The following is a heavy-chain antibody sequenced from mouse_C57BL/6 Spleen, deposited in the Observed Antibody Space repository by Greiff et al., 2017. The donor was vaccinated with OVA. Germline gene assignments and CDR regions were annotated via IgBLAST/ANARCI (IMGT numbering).Heavy chain of an antibody. Sequence: VKLMESGAELVRPGASVTLSCKASGYTFTDYEMHWVKQTPVHGLEWIGAIDPETGGTAYNQKFKGKAILTADKSSSTAYMELRSLTSEDSAVYYCTRSSGSSLAWFAYWGQGTLVTVSA. D-gene: IGHD1-1*01. V-gene: IGHV1-15*01. J-gene: IGHJ3*01. CDR1: GYTFTDYE. CDR2: IDPETGGT. CDR3: TRSSGSSLAWFAY.